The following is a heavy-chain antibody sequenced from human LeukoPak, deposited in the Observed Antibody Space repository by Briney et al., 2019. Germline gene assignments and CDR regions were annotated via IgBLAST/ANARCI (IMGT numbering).Heavy chain of an antibody. Sequence: SETLSLTCAVYGGXFSGYYWSWIRQPPGKGREWIGEINHSGSTNYNPSLKSRVTISVDTSKNQFSMKLSSVTAADTAVYYCARDAGLAASGTFDYWGQGTLVTVSS. CDR1: GGXFSGYY. CDR2: INHSGST. V-gene: IGHV4-34*01. CDR3: ARDAGLAASGTFDY. D-gene: IGHD6-13*01. J-gene: IGHJ4*02.